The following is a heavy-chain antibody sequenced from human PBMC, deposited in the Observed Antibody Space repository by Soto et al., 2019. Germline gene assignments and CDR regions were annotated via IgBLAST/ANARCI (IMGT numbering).Heavy chain of an antibody. J-gene: IGHJ4*02. D-gene: IGHD2-21*02. CDR3: ARGATQYCGGDCYFDF. V-gene: IGHV1-69*10. Sequence: SVKVSCKASGGTFNSYGFNWVRQAPGHGLEWLGGIIPALGRPNYAQKFQGRVTITADDSTSTAYMELSSLRYDDTAIYYCARGATQYCGGDCYFDFWGQGTLVTVYS. CDR2: IIPALGRP. CDR1: GGTFNSYG.